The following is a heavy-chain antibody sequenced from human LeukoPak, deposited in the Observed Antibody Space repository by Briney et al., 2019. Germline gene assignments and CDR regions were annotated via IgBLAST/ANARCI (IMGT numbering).Heavy chain of an antibody. CDR2: INHSGST. J-gene: IGHJ3*02. CDR1: GGSFSGYY. Sequence: SETLSLTCAVYGGSFSGYYWSWIRQPPGKGLEWIGEINHSGSTNYNPSLKSRVTISVDTSKNQFSLKLSSVTAADTAVYYCARRPRRGYSKLSWAFDIWDQGTMVTVSS. V-gene: IGHV4-34*01. CDR3: ARRPRRGYSKLSWAFDI. D-gene: IGHD6-13*01.